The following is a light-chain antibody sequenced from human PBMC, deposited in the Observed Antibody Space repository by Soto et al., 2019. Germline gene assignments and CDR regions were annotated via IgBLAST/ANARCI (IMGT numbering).Light chain of an antibody. J-gene: IGKJ4*01. V-gene: IGKV3-15*01. Sequence: DIVMTQSPATLSVSPGERATLSCRASQSVSSNLAWYQQKPGQAPRLLIYDASTRSTGVPARFSGSGSGTAYTPPISSLLSDDFSVYYCHQYNHWSPLTFGGGTKVEIK. CDR2: DAS. CDR1: QSVSSN. CDR3: HQYNHWSPLT.